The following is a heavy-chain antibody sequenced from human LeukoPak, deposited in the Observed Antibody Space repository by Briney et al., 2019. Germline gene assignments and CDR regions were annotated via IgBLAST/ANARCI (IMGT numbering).Heavy chain of an antibody. CDR3: AGTYYYDKGAFDI. CDR1: GFTFSSYE. D-gene: IGHD3-22*01. Sequence: GALRLSCAASGFTFSSYEMNWVRQAPGKGLEWVSYISSSGSTIYYADSVKGRFTISRDNAKNTLYLQMNSLRAEDTAVYYCAGTYYYDKGAFDIWGQGTMVTVSS. V-gene: IGHV3-48*03. J-gene: IGHJ3*02. CDR2: ISSSGSTI.